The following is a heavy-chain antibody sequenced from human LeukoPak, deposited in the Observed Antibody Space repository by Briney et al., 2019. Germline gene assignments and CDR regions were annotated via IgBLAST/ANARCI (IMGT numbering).Heavy chain of an antibody. CDR1: GGSIRSTNW. D-gene: IGHD1-26*01. CDR3: ARKIGSSGAFDI. J-gene: IGHJ3*02. Sequence: PSETLSLTCGVSGGSIRSTNWWSWVRQPPGQGLEWIGEIYHSGSTNYNPSLRSRITISVDKSKDQFSLRLSSVTAADTAVYYCARKIGSSGAFDIWGQGTMVTVSS. V-gene: IGHV4-4*02. CDR2: IYHSGST.